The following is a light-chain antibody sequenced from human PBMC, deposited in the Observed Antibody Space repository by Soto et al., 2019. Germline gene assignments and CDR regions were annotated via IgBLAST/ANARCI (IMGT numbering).Light chain of an antibody. V-gene: IGKV3-15*01. CDR3: QSYNTWPYT. Sequence: EIVMTQSPATLSASPGERATLSCWASQSVGSNLAWYQQKPGQAPRLLIFDASTRATGIPARFSGSGSGTEFTLTISSLQSEDFAVYYCQSYNTWPYTFGQGTKLEI. CDR2: DAS. CDR1: QSVGSN. J-gene: IGKJ2*01.